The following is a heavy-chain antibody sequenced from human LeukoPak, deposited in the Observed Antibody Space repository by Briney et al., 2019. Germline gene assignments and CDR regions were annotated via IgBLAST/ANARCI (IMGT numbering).Heavy chain of an antibody. J-gene: IGHJ3*02. Sequence: SETLSLTCTVSGGSISSGSYYWPWIRQPAAKGLEWLGCIYASGSTNYNPSIKSRVTISVDTSKHQSSMKPRYVPAAHTAVYYCAKHSYCSSTSCYKRDAFDIWGQGTMVTVSS. CDR3: AKHSYCSSTSCYKRDAFDI. V-gene: IGHV4-61*02. D-gene: IGHD2-2*02. CDR1: GGSISSGSYY. CDR2: IYASGST.